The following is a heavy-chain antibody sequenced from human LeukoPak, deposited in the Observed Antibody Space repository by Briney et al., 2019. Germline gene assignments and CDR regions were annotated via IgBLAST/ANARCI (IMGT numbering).Heavy chain of an antibody. D-gene: IGHD4-17*01. CDR2: ISYDGGNK. CDR1: GFTFSSYA. V-gene: IGHV3-30-3*01. CDR3: ARGTVTTPSGY. Sequence: GGSLRLSCAASGFTFSSYAMHWVRQAPGKGLEWVAVISYDGGNKYYADSVKGRFTISRDNSKNTLYLQMNSLRAEDTAVYYCARGTVTTPSGYWGQGTLVTVSS. J-gene: IGHJ4*02.